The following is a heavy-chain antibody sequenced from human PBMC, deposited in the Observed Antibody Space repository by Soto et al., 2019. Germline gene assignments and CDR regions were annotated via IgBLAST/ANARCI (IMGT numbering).Heavy chain of an antibody. J-gene: IGHJ4*02. Sequence: ASVKVSCKAIGYSFTSHYMHWVRQAPGQGLEWMGTIYPIVVNINYAQKFKGRVTITADESTSTAYMELSSLRSEDTAVYYCASKVEMATVFDYWGQGTLVTVSS. D-gene: IGHD4-4*01. CDR3: ASKVEMATVFDY. CDR2: IYPIVVNI. CDR1: GYSFTSHY. V-gene: IGHV1-46*01.